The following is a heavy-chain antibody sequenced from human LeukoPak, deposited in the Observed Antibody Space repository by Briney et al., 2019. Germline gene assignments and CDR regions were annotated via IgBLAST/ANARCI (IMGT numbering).Heavy chain of an antibody. Sequence: SGTLSLTCAVSGGSISSSNWWSWVRQPPGKGLEWIGETYHSGSTNYNPSLKSRVTISVDKSKNQFSLKLSSVTAADTAVYYCARGSRYNYKQWLVLVYWGQGTLVTVSS. CDR3: ARGSRYNYKQWLVLVY. D-gene: IGHD6-19*01. V-gene: IGHV4-4*02. CDR2: TYHSGST. CDR1: GGSISSSNW. J-gene: IGHJ4*02.